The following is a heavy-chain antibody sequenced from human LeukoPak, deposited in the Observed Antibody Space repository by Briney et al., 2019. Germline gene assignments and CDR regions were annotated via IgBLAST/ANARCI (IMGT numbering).Heavy chain of an antibody. CDR3: ARVPYNYYDSSGYYYFDY. V-gene: IGHV4-59*01. Sequence: SETLSLTCTVSGGSISSYYWSWIRQPPGKGLEWIGYIDYSGSTNYNPSLKSRVTISVDTSKNQFSLKLSSVTAADTAVYYCARVPYNYYDSSGYYYFDYWGQGTLVTVSS. D-gene: IGHD3-22*01. CDR2: IDYSGST. CDR1: GGSISSYY. J-gene: IGHJ4*02.